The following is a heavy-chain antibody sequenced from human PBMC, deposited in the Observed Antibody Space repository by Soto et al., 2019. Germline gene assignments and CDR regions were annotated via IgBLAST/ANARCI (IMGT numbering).Heavy chain of an antibody. V-gene: IGHV4-59*01. Sequence: PLEILSLTCTVSGGSISSYYWSWIRQPPGKGLEWIGYIYYSGSTNYNPSHKSRVTISVDTSKNQFSLKLSSVTAADTAVYYCARGHYYGSGSYYKKDYYYGMDVWGQGTTVTVSS. CDR2: IYYSGST. J-gene: IGHJ6*02. D-gene: IGHD3-10*01. CDR3: ARGHYYGSGSYYKKDYYYGMDV. CDR1: GGSISSYY.